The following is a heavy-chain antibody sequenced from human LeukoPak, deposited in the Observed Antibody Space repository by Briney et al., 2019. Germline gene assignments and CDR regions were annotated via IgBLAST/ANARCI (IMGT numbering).Heavy chain of an antibody. J-gene: IGHJ4*02. V-gene: IGHV1-69*05. CDR1: GGTFSSYA. CDR2: IIPIFGTA. CDR3: ARSKIPLTMVRGVYPSPFDY. Sequence: SVKVSCKASGGTFSSYAISWVRQAPGQGLEWMGGIIPIFGTANYAQKFQGRVTITTDESTSSAYMELSSLRSEDTAVYYCARSKIPLTMVRGVYPSPFDYWGQGTLVTVSS. D-gene: IGHD3-10*01.